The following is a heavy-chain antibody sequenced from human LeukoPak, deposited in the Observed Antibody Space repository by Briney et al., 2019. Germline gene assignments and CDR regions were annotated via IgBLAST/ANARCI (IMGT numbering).Heavy chain of an antibody. D-gene: IGHD6-19*01. CDR1: GYSFTSYW. J-gene: IGHJ4*02. CDR3: ARPRFTSGWYSFYYFDY. Sequence: PGESLKISCKGSGYSFTSYWIGWVRQMPGKGLGWMGIIYPGDSDTRYNPSFQGQVTISADKSISTAFLQWSSLKTSDTAMYYCARPRFTSGWYSFYYFDYWGQGTLVTVSS. V-gene: IGHV5-51*01. CDR2: IYPGDSDT.